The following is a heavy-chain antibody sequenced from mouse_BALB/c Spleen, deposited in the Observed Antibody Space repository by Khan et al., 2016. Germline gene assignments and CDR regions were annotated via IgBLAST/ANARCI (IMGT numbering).Heavy chain of an antibody. D-gene: IGHD1-1*01. CDR2: INTNTGEP. Sequence: QIQLVQSGPELKKPGETVKISCKASGYTFTNYGMNWVKQAPGKGLEWMGWINTNTGEPTYAEEFKGRFAFSLETSARTAYLQINNLKNEDTATYFCAEDYYGSNWFAYWGQGTLVTVSA. J-gene: IGHJ3*01. CDR3: AEDYYGSNWFAY. V-gene: IGHV9-3*02. CDR1: GYTFTNYG.